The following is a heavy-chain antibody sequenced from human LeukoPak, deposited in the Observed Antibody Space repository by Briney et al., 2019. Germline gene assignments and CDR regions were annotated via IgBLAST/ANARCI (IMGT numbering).Heavy chain of an antibody. Sequence: GASVKVSCNATGYTFTSSGITWERQPPGQGLEWMGWISGYNGNTKYARKVQGRVTMTTDTSTTTAYMEQRSLRSDDTAVYYCARGTELEWRRLGKEACDVWGQGTVVTVSP. CDR3: ARGTELEWRRLGKEACDV. V-gene: IGHV1-18*01. CDR2: ISGYNGNT. D-gene: IGHD1-7*01. J-gene: IGHJ3*01. CDR1: GYTFTSSG.